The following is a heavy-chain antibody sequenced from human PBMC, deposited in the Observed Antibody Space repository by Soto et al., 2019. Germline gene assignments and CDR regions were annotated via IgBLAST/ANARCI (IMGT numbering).Heavy chain of an antibody. V-gene: IGHV3-33*01. J-gene: IGHJ3*02. D-gene: IGHD3-16*01. CDR2: ISYDERNE. Sequence: PGGSLRLSCAASGFTFSSSVVHWLRQTPGKGLEWVAVISYDERNEDYADSVKGRFTISRDNYKSTLYLQMNSLRAEDTAVYYCARGLLKVEGGAFDIWGQGTMVTVSS. CDR3: ARGLLKVEGGAFDI. CDR1: GFTFSSSV.